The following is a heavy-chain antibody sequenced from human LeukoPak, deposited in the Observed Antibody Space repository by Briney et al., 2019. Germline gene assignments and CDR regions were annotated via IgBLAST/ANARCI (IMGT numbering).Heavy chain of an antibody. CDR3: AKDRDSSGYYYAFDI. CDR1: GFTFSSYA. D-gene: IGHD3-22*01. Sequence: GGSLRLSCAASGFTFSSYAMRWVRQARGKGREWVSTIRGSGGSTYYADSVKGRFTISRDNSKNTLYLQMNSLRAEDTAVYYCAKDRDSSGYYYAFDIWGQGTMDTVSS. J-gene: IGHJ3*02. V-gene: IGHV3-23*01. CDR2: IRGSGGST.